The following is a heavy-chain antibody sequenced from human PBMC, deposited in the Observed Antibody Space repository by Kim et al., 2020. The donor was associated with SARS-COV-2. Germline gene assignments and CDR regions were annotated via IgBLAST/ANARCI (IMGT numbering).Heavy chain of an antibody. V-gene: IGHV1-69*13. Sequence: SVKVSCKASGGTFSSYAISWVRQAPGQGLEWMGGIIPIFGTANYAQKFQGRVTITADESTSTAYMELSSLRSEDTAVYYCARDTLAEVVTGYYYGMDVWGQGTTVTVSS. CDR3: ARDTLAEVVTGYYYGMDV. D-gene: IGHD2-21*02. J-gene: IGHJ6*02. CDR2: IIPIFGTA. CDR1: GGTFSSYA.